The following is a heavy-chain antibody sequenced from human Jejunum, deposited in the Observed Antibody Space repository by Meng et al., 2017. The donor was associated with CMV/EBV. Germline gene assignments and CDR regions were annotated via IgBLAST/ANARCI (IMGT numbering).Heavy chain of an antibody. V-gene: IGHV4-34*01. CDR3: ARVSGGYCNDGACYPPDVFDI. D-gene: IGHD2-8*01. CDR2: INHSGNT. J-gene: IGHJ3*02. Sequence: GYRWSWIRQPPGKGLEWIGEINHSGNTNYNPSLKSRITISGDTSKNQFSLKLSSVTAADTAVYYCARVSGGYCNDGACYPPDVFDIWGQGTMVTVSS. CDR1: GYR.